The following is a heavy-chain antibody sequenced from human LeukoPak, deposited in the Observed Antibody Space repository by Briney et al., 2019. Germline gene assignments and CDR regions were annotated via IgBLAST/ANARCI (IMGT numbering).Heavy chain of an antibody. D-gene: IGHD4-17*01. CDR2: ISSGSSAI. J-gene: IGHJ4*02. Sequence: GGSLRLSCEASGFTFTTYSMTWVRQAPGKGLEWVSIISSGSSAIFSADALKGRFTISRDGAKNLLYLDMNSLRAEDTAVYYCARDRFGYGDAPDYWGQGTLVTVSS. V-gene: IGHV3-21*01. CDR3: ARDRFGYGDAPDY. CDR1: GFTFTTYS.